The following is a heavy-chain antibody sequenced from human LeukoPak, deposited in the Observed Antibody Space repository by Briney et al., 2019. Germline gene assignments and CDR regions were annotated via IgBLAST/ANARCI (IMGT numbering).Heavy chain of an antibody. CDR3: AKEIVVVPAAIWVGFDY. CDR2: IRYDGSNK. Sequence: GGSLRLSCAASGFTFSSYGMHWVRQAPGNGLEWVSFIRYDGSNKYYADSVKGRFTISRDNSKNTLYLQMNSLRAGDTAVYYCAKEIVVVPAAIWVGFDYWGQGTLVTVSS. CDR1: GFTFSSYG. J-gene: IGHJ4*02. V-gene: IGHV3-30*02. D-gene: IGHD2-2*02.